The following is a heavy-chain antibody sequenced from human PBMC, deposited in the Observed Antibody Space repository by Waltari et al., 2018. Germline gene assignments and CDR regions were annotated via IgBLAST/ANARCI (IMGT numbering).Heavy chain of an antibody. CDR1: GFNFSNYF. V-gene: IGHV3-74*01. Sequence: DVQVVESGGGLVRPGGSLRLPCIGSGFNFSNYFIHWVRQAPGEGPVWVARINNDGSIVNYADSVKGRFSISRDNAKSTVYLQMNNLRGEDTALYHCLNYDFDSWGQGTLVTVSS. CDR3: LNYDFDS. J-gene: IGHJ4*02. D-gene: IGHD1-7*01. CDR2: INNDGSIV.